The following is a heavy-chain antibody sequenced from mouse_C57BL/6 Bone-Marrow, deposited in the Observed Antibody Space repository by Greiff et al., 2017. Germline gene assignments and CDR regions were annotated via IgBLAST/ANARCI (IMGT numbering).Heavy chain of an antibody. D-gene: IGHD2-4*01. J-gene: IGHJ3*01. CDR2: IDPSSGNT. CDR3: ATLYDYIEYAY. CDR1: GYTFTSYG. V-gene: IGHV1-81*01. Sequence: VQLQQPGAELVRPGASVKLSCKASGYTFTSYGIRWVKQRPGQGLEWIGEIDPSSGNTYYNQKFKGKATLTADKSSSTAYMQLRRLTSEDSAVYLCATLYDYIEYAYGGQGILVTV.